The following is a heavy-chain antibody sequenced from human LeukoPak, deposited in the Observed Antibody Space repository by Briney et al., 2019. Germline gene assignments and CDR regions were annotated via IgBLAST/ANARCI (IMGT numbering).Heavy chain of an antibody. CDR3: ARGSGWYTPRDFDY. Sequence: SETLSLTCTVSGGSISSYYWSWIRQPPGKGLEWIGEINHSGSTNYNPSLKSRVTISVDTSKNQFSLKLSSVTAADTAVYYCARGSGWYTPRDFDYWGQGTLVTVSS. CDR2: INHSGST. V-gene: IGHV4-34*01. J-gene: IGHJ4*02. D-gene: IGHD6-19*01. CDR1: GGSISSYY.